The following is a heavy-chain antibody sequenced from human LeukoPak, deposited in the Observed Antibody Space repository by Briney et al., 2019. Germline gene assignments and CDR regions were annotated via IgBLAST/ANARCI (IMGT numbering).Heavy chain of an antibody. CDR3: ATEGRRDAFDV. CDR1: GHTFMDYY. V-gene: IGHV1-2*02. CDR2: ITPNSGDT. J-gene: IGHJ3*01. Sequence: ASVKDSCNTSGHTFMDYYIHWVRQAPGQGLEWMGRITPNSGDTNYAQKFQGRVTMTRDTSSTTAFMELSRLTSDDTAVYYCATEGRRDAFDVWGQGTMVTVSS.